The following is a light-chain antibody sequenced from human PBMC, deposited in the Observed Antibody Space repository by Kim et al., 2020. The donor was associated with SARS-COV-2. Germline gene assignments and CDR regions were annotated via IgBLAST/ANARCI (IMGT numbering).Light chain of an antibody. J-gene: IGKJ5*01. V-gene: IGKV3-20*01. CDR2: GAS. CDR1: QSVSSSY. Sequence: LAPGERATLSCRASQSVSSSYLAWYQQKPGQTPRLLIYGASSRATGIPDRFSGSGSGTDFTLTISRLEPEDFAVYYCQQYVSLITFGQGTRLEIK. CDR3: QQYVSLIT.